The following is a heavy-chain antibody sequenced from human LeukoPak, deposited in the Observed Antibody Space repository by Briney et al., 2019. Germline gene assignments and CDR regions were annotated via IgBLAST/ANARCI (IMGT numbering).Heavy chain of an antibody. D-gene: IGHD6-13*01. CDR1: GYTFTAYY. CDR3: ARERIVAAGEFDP. CDR2: INPNSGDT. J-gene: IGHJ5*02. Sequence: ASVKVSCKASGYTFTAYYLHWVRQAPGQGLEWMGWINPNSGDTNYAQNFQGRVTMTRDTSISTAYMELSRLRSDDTAVYYCARERIVAAGEFDPWGQGTLVTVSS. V-gene: IGHV1-2*02.